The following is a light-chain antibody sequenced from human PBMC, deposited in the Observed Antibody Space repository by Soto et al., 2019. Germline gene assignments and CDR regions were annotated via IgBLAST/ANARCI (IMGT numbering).Light chain of an antibody. V-gene: IGLV2-14*01. J-gene: IGLJ2*01. CDR2: DVT. CDR1: SSDVGGYNF. Sequence: QSALTQPASVSGSPGQSITISCTGTSSDVGGYNFVSWYQQRPGKAPQLIIYDVTSRPSGVSNRFSGSKSGNTASLTISGLQPEDEADYYCNSYTTNSHPVFGGGTKLTVL. CDR3: NSYTTNSHPV.